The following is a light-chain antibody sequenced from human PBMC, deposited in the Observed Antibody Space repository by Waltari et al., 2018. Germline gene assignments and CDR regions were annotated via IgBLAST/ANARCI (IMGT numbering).Light chain of an antibody. CDR3: QQYGSSPRT. Sequence: IVLTQSPGTLSLSPGERATLSCRAGQSISSNYLAWYQHKPGQAPRLLIYNASVRGSGIPDRFSGSGSGTDFTLTISRLEPEDFGLYYCQQYGSSPRTFGQGTKVEIK. CDR1: QSISSNY. J-gene: IGKJ1*01. V-gene: IGKV3-20*01. CDR2: NAS.